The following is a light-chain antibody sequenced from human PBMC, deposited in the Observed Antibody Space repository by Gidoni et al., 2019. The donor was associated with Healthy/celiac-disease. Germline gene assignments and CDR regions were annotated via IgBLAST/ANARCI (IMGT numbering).Light chain of an antibody. J-gene: IGKJ1*01. CDR1: QGVSSN. Sequence: EIVMTQSPATLSVSPGERATLSCRASQGVSSNLAWSRQKPGQAPRHLIYGASTRATGIPARFSGSGAGTEFTLTISSLQSEDFAVYYCQQYNNWPPWTFGQGTKVEIK. V-gene: IGKV3-15*01. CDR2: GAS. CDR3: QQYNNWPPWT.